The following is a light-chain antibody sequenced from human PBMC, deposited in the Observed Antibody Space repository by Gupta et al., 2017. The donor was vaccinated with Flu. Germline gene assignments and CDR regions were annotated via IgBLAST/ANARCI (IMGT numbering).Light chain of an antibody. CDR2: STN. Sequence: QTVVTQEPSFSVSPGRTVTLTCGLSSDSVSRTHYPSWYQQTPGQAPRTLIYSTNSRSSGVPDRFSGSILGNTAALTITGAQADDESDYYCVLYMGSGIWVFGGGTKLTVL. CDR1: SDSVSRTHY. J-gene: IGLJ3*02. CDR3: VLYMGSGIWV. V-gene: IGLV8-61*01.